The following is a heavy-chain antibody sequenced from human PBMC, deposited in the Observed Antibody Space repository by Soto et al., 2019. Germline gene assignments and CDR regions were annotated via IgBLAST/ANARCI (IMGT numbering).Heavy chain of an antibody. CDR3: ARAPKASGSAQTRPDF. J-gene: IGHJ4*02. V-gene: IGHV4-34*01. CDR1: SGSLSGYY. CDR2: ISPSGTT. D-gene: IGHD6-6*01. Sequence: SETLSLTCSLYSGSLSGYYWSWIRQPPGKGLEWIGEISPSGTTNYSPSLKSRVSISVDTSKNQFSLNLTSLTAADTAVYYCARAPKASGSAQTRPDFWGQGSLVTVSS.